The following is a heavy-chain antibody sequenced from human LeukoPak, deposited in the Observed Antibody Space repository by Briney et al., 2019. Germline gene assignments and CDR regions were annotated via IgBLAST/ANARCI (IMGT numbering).Heavy chain of an antibody. CDR1: GFTFSTYW. D-gene: IGHD6-19*01. CDR3: AKEISVAGSYYFDY. CDR2: ISGSGGST. V-gene: IGHV3-23*01. J-gene: IGHJ4*02. Sequence: QPGGSLRLSCAASGFTFSTYWMHWVRQAPGKGLEWVSTISGSGGSTYNADSVKGRFTISRDNSKSTLYLQMNSLRAEDTAVYYCAKEISVAGSYYFDYWGEGTLVTVSS.